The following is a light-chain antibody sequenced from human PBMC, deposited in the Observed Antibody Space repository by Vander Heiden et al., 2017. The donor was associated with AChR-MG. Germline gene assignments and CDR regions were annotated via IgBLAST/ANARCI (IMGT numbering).Light chain of an antibody. V-gene: IGKV1-6*01. CDR3: RQDYNYPWT. Sequence: AIQMKQSASSLSASVGDRVTITCRASQGIRNDLGWYQQKPGKAPKLLIYAASSLQSGVPSRFSGSGSGTDFTLTISSLQPEDFATYYCRQDYNYPWTFGQGTKVEIK. CDR2: AAS. CDR1: QGIRND. J-gene: IGKJ1*01.